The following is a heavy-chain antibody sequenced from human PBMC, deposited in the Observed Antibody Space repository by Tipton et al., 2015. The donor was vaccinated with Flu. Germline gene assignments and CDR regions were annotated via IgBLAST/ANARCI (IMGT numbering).Heavy chain of an antibody. CDR3: ASATAVTTSGMDV. D-gene: IGHD4-11*01. CDR1: GGSISSYY. J-gene: IGHJ6*02. CDR2: IYYSGST. Sequence: LRLSCTVSGGSISSYYWSWIRQPPGKGLEWIGYIYYSGSTNYNPSLKSRVTISVDTSKNQFSLKLNSVTAADTAVYYCASATAVTTSGMDVWGQGTTV. V-gene: IGHV4-59*01.